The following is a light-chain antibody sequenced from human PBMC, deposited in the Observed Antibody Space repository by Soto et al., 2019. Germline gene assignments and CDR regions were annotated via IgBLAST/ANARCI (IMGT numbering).Light chain of an antibody. CDR3: SCYTDRQPYL. CDR1: SSDIGSYNH. J-gene: IGLJ1*01. Sequence: QSVLTQPASVSGSPGQSITISCSGTSSDIGSYNHVAWYQQFPGKSPKLMIYAVSDRPPGVADRFSGSKSGITASLTISGLQHDEEADYYCSCYTDRQPYLFGTGTKVTVL. CDR2: AVS. V-gene: IGLV2-14*03.